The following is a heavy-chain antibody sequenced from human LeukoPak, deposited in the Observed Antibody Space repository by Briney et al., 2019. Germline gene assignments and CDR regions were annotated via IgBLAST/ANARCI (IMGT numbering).Heavy chain of an antibody. Sequence: TSETLSLTCAVYGGSFSGYYWSWIPQSPRKGLEWIGEINHSGSTNYNPSLKSRVTISVDTSKNQFSLKLSSVTAADTAVYSCARGLLWDSSGWLSRSFDPWGQGTLVTVSS. CDR1: GGSFSGYY. V-gene: IGHV4-34*01. CDR3: ARGLLWDSSGWLSRSFDP. J-gene: IGHJ5*02. D-gene: IGHD6-19*01. CDR2: INHSGST.